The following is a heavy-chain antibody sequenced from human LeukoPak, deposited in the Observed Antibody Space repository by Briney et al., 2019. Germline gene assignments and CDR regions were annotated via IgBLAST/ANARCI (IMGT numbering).Heavy chain of an antibody. V-gene: IGHV3-73*01. CDR3: TTTVVTGDFDY. Sequence: GGSLRLSCAASGFTFSGSAMHWVRQASGKGLEWVGRIRSKANSYATAYAASVKGRFTISRDDPKNTAYLQMNSLKTEDTAVYYCTTTVVTGDFDYWGQGTLVTVSS. CDR2: IRSKANSYAT. D-gene: IGHD4-23*01. CDR1: GFTFSGSA. J-gene: IGHJ4*02.